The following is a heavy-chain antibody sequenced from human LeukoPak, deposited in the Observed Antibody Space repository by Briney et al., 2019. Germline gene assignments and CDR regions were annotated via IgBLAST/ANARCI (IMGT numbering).Heavy chain of an antibody. CDR2: IYWDDDK. Sequence: ESGPTLVKPTQTLTLTCTFSGFSLSTSGVGVGWIRQPPGKALEWLALIYWDDDKRYSPSLKSRLTITKDTSKNQVVLTMTNMDPVDTATYYCAHSTTFHYYDSSAPGDYYGMDVWGQGTTVTVSS. CDR3: AHSTTFHYYDSSAPGDYYGMDV. J-gene: IGHJ6*02. V-gene: IGHV2-5*02. CDR1: GFSLSTSGVG. D-gene: IGHD3-22*01.